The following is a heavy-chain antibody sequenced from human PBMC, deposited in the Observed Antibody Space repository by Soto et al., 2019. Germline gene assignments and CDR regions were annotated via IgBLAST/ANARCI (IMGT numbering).Heavy chain of an antibody. J-gene: IGHJ5*02. D-gene: IGHD3-10*01. V-gene: IGHV1-3*01. CDR1: GYNFTDYA. CDR2: INPDNTNT. Sequence: QVQLVQSGAEVKKPGASVKVPCKASGYNFTDYALHWVRQAPGQGLEWMGWINPDNTNTKYSQKFQGRGTISSATSANTAYMELRSLTSEDAAVYYCAVVFYYYGSGSDSWGQGTLVIASS. CDR3: AVVFYYYGSGSDS.